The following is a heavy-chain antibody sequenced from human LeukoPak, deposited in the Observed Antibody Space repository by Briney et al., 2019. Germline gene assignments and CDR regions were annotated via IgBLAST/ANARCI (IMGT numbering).Heavy chain of an antibody. CDR3: ARDVVYYGSGSYDY. D-gene: IGHD3-10*01. Sequence: GGSLRLSCAASGFTFSSYWMSWVRQAPGKELEWVANIKQDGSEKYYVDSVKGRFTISRDNAKNSLYLQMNSLRAEDTAVYYCARDVVYYGSGSYDYWGQGTLVTVSS. V-gene: IGHV3-7*01. J-gene: IGHJ4*02. CDR1: GFTFSSYW. CDR2: IKQDGSEK.